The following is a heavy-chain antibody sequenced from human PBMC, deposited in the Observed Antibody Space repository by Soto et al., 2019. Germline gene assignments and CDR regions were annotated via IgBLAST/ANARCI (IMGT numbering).Heavy chain of an antibody. CDR2: MNPNSGNA. J-gene: IGHJ5*02. CDR1: GYTFTSYD. V-gene: IGHV1-8*01. Sequence: ASVKVSCKASGYTFTSYDINWVRQATGQGLEWMGWMNPNSGNAGYAQKFQGRVTMTRNTSISTAYMELSSLRSEDTAVYYCARVRGYCSSTSCYHNWFDPWGQGTLVTVSS. D-gene: IGHD2-2*01. CDR3: ARVRGYCSSTSCYHNWFDP.